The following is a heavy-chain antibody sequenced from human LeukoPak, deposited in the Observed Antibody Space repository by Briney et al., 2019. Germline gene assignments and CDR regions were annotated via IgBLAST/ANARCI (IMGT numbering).Heavy chain of an antibody. J-gene: IGHJ5*02. Sequence: PGGSLRLSCAASGFTFSSYWMSWVRQAPGKGLEWVANIKQDGSEKYYVDSVKGRFTISRDNAKNSLYLQMNSLRAEDTAVYYCARDPSYGMGDWFDPWGQGTLVTVSS. CDR1: GFTFSSYW. D-gene: IGHD4-17*01. V-gene: IGHV3-7*05. CDR2: IKQDGSEK. CDR3: ARDPSYGMGDWFDP.